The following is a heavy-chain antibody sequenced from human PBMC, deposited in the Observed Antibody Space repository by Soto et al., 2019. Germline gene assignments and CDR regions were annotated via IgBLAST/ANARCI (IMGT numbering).Heavy chain of an antibody. V-gene: IGHV1-3*01. J-gene: IGHJ4*02. D-gene: IGHD3-3*01. CDR3: AGVLTTRFDY. CDR1: GYTFTNYA. Sequence: SVKFSCKASGYTFTNYAVHWVRQAPGQRLEWMGWINAGNGNTKYSQKFQGRVTFTRDTSASTAYMELSSLRSEDTAVYYCAGVLTTRFDYWGQGTLVTVSS. CDR2: INAGNGNT.